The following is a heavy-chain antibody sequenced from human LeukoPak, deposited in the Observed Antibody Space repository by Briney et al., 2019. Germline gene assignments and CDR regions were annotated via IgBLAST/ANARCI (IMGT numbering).Heavy chain of an antibody. Sequence: GGSLRLSCAASGFTFSSYAMHWVRQAPGKGLEWVAVISYDGSNKYYADSVKGRFTISRDNSKNTLYLQMNSLRAEDTAVYYCARGPPPEAGNYYYYGMDVWGQGTTITVSS. J-gene: IGHJ6*02. CDR2: ISYDGSNK. CDR1: GFTFSSYA. V-gene: IGHV3-30*04. CDR3: ARGPPPEAGNYYYYGMDV. D-gene: IGHD1-14*01.